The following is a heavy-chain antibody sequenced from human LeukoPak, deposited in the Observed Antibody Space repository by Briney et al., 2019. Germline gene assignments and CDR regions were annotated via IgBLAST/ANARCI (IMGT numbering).Heavy chain of an antibody. D-gene: IGHD3-10*01. CDR2: ISYDGSNK. J-gene: IGHJ4*02. Sequence: GGSLRLSCAASGFTFSSYGMHWVRQAPGKGLEWVAVISYDGSNKYYADSVKGRFTISRDNSKNTLYLQMNSLRAEDTAVYYCAKGVPFHWGQGTLVTISS. CDR1: GFTFSSYG. CDR3: AKGVPFH. V-gene: IGHV3-30*18.